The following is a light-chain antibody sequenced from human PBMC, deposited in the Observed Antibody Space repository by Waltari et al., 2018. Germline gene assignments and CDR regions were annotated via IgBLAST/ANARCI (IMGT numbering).Light chain of an antibody. CDR1: QDIRNY. CDR3: QQYHNLPSP. Sequence: DIQVTQSPSSLSASVGDRVTITCQASQDIRNYLNWYQQKPGKAPKLLIYDAFYLEAGVPSRFSGSGSVTDFSFTIDSLQPEDISTYYCQQYHNLPSPFVQGTKLEIK. J-gene: IGKJ2*01. CDR2: DAF. V-gene: IGKV1-33*01.